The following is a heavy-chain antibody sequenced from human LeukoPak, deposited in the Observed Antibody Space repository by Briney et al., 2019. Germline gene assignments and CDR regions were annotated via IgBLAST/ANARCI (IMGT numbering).Heavy chain of an antibody. D-gene: IGHD3-10*01. V-gene: IGHV4-30-2*01. J-gene: IGHJ4*02. CDR3: ARSGYYGSGSFSNFDY. CDR2: IYYSGST. CDR1: GGSISTGGYS. Sequence: SETLSLTCAVSGGSISTGGYSWSWIPQPPGKGLEWIVYIYYSGSTYYNPSLKSRVTISVDRSKNQFSLKLTSVTAADTAVYYCARSGYYGSGSFSNFDYWGQGTLVTVSS.